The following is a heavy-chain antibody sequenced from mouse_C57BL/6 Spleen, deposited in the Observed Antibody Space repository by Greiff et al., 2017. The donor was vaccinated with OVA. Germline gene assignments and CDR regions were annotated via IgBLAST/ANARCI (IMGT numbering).Heavy chain of an antibody. CDR1: GYTFTSYW. CDR2: IDPSDSET. CDR3: ARSTTVVAPPYAMDY. V-gene: IGHV1-52*01. D-gene: IGHD1-1*01. Sequence: QVQLQQPGAELVRPGSSVKLSCKASGYTFTSYWMHWVKQRPIQGLEWIGNIDPSDSETHYNQKFKDKATLTVDKSSSTAYMQLSSLTSEDSAVYYCARSTTVVAPPYAMDYWGQGTSVTVSS. J-gene: IGHJ4*01.